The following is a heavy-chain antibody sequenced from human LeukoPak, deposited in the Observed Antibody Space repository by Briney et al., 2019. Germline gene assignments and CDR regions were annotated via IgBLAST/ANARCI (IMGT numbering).Heavy chain of an antibody. CDR2: IYPDDSDT. CDR1: GYPFTTYW. J-gene: IGHJ4*02. V-gene: IGHV5-51*01. D-gene: IGHD2-15*01. Sequence: GESLKISCKGSGYPFTTYWIVWVRQMPGKGLECMGIIYPDDSDTTYSPSFQGQVTISADKSISTAYLQWSSLKASDTAIYYCARTYCSGGSCHLRYFDYWGQGTLVTVSS. CDR3: ARTYCSGGSCHLRYFDY.